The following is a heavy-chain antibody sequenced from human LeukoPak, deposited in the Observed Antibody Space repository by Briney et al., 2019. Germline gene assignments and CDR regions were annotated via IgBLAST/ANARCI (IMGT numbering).Heavy chain of an antibody. V-gene: IGHV1-69*13. CDR2: IIPIFGTA. D-gene: IGHD3-22*01. J-gene: IGHJ4*02. CDR3: ARASYFYDSSGYYPC. CDR1: GGTFSSYA. Sequence: SVKVSCKASGGTFSSYAISWVRQAPGQGLEWMGGIIPIFGTANYAQKFQGRVTITADESTSTAYMELSSLRSEDTAVYYCARASYFYDSSGYYPCWGQGTLVTVSS.